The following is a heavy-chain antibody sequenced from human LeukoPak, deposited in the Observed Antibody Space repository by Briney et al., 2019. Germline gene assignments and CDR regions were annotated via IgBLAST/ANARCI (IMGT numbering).Heavy chain of an antibody. J-gene: IGHJ4*02. CDR1: GLTVSSNY. D-gene: IGHD5-24*01. Sequence: GGSLRLSCAASGLTVSSNYMSWVRQAPGKGLEWVSLIYSSGSTYYADSVKGRFTISRDNSKNTLSLQMNSLRAEDTAVYYCARTFLSGDGYKVGYYDYWGQGTLVTVSS. CDR3: ARTFLSGDGYKVGYYDY. CDR2: IYSSGST. V-gene: IGHV3-53*01.